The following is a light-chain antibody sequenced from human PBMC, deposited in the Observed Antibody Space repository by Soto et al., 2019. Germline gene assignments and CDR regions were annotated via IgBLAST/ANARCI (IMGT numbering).Light chain of an antibody. CDR1: SSDVGGYNY. J-gene: IGLJ1*01. CDR2: EVS. CDR3: SSYAGSNNLYV. Sequence: QSVLTQPPSANGSPGQSVTISKTGTSSDVGGYNYVSWYQQHPGKAPKLMIYEVSKRPSGVPDRFSGSKSGNTASLTVSGLQAEDEADYYCSSYAGSNNLYVFGTGTKVTVL. V-gene: IGLV2-8*01.